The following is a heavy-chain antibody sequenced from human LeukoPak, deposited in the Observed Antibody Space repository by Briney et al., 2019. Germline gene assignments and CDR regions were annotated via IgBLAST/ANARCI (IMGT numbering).Heavy chain of an antibody. D-gene: IGHD3-3*01. CDR1: GFTFSDYY. Sequence: GGSLRLSCAASGFTFSDYYMSWIRQAPGEGLEWVSYISSSGSTIYYADSVKGRFTISRDNAKNSLYLQMNSLRAEDTAVYYCAREGKNYDFWSLDYWGQGTLVTVSS. J-gene: IGHJ4*02. CDR2: ISSSGSTI. V-gene: IGHV3-11*04. CDR3: AREGKNYDFWSLDY.